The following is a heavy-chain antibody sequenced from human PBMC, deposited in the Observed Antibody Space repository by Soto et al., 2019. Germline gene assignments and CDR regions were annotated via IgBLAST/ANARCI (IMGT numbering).Heavy chain of an antibody. CDR1: GFTFSSYG. J-gene: IGHJ3*02. CDR3: AKENFSIVGPTGAFDI. V-gene: IGHV3-30*18. Sequence: GGSLRLSCAASGFTFSSYGMHWVRQAPGKGLEWVAVISYDGSNKYYADSVKGRFTISRDNSKNTLYLQMNSLRAEDTAVYYCAKENFSIVGPTGAFDIWGQGTMVTVSS. D-gene: IGHD1-26*01. CDR2: ISYDGSNK.